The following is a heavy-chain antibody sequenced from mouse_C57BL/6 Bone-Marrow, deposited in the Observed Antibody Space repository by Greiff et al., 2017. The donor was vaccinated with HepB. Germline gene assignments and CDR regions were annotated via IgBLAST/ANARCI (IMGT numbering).Heavy chain of an antibody. CDR2: IDPSDSYT. CDR3: APYDYVAAWFAY. Sequence: QVQLQQPGAELVMPGASVKLSCKASGYTFTSYWMHWVKQRPGQGLEWIGEIDPSDSYTNYNQKFKGKSTLTVDKSSSTAYMQLSSLTSEDSAVYYCAPYDYVAAWFAYWGQGTLVTVSA. CDR1: GYTFTSYW. V-gene: IGHV1-69*01. D-gene: IGHD2-4*01. J-gene: IGHJ3*01.